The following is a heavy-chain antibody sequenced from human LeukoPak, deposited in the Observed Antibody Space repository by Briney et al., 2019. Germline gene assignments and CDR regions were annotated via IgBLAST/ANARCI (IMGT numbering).Heavy chain of an antibody. V-gene: IGHV3-30*04. J-gene: IGHJ6*02. D-gene: IGHD6-13*01. CDR1: GFTFSSYA. CDR2: ISYDGSNK. CDR3: AKGHYSSSDRAAAGPHYYYYGMDV. Sequence: PGGSLRLSCAASGFTFSSYAMHWVRQAPGKGLEWVAVISYDGSNKYYADSVKGRFTISRDNSKNTLYLQMNSLRAEDTAVYYCAKGHYSSSDRAAAGPHYYYYGMDVWGQGTTVTVSS.